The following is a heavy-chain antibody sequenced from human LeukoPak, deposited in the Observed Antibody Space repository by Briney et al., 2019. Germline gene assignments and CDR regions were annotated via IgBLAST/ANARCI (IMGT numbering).Heavy chain of an antibody. CDR3: AVQYRSSTSCCSGFDP. CDR1: GYSFTSYW. Sequence: GESLKISCKGSGYSFTSYWIGWVRQMPGKGLEWMGIIYPGDSDTRYSPSFQGQVTISADKSISTAYLQWSSLKASDTAMYYCAVQYRSSTSCCSGFDPWGQGTLVTVSS. CDR2: IYPGDSDT. V-gene: IGHV5-51*01. J-gene: IGHJ5*02. D-gene: IGHD2-2*01.